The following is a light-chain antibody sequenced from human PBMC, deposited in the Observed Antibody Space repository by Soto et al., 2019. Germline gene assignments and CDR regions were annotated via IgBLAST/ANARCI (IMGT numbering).Light chain of an antibody. J-gene: IGKJ5*01. CDR3: QQYGSASIT. CDR1: QSVSSN. V-gene: IGKV3-15*01. CDR2: GAS. Sequence: EIVLTQSPSTLSVSPGERATLSCRASQSVSSNLAWYQQKPGQAPRLLIYGASTRAPGIPARFSASGSETDFTLTISSLEPEDFALYHCQQYGSASITLGQGTRLEI.